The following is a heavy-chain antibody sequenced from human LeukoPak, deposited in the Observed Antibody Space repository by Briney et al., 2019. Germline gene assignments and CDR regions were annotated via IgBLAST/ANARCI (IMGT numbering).Heavy chain of an antibody. V-gene: IGHV3-49*03. Sequence: GGSLRLSCTASGFTSGDYSMSWFRQAPGKGLEWVGFIRSKTYGETTGYATSVKGRFTISRDDSKSMAYLQMNSLKPEDTAVYYCAKHDTSGTYTVESWGQGTLVTVSS. CDR1: GFTSGDYS. D-gene: IGHD3-3*01. CDR3: AKHDTSGTYTVES. J-gene: IGHJ4*02. CDR2: IRSKTYGETT.